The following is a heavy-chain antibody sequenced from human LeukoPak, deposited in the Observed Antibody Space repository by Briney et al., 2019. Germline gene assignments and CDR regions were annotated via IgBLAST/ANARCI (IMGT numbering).Heavy chain of an antibody. Sequence: THTLSLPCTVPEGSISSSSYYWGWNRQPTRKGRERLGSLYYSGSTYSNPSLKSRVTISVDTSKNRMSLKLSSVTAADTAVYYCARAPNYDFWSGYYGSPYYYYYMDVWGKGTTVTVSS. CDR2: LYYSGST. CDR1: EGSISSSSYY. V-gene: IGHV4-39*01. J-gene: IGHJ6*03. CDR3: ARAPNYDFWSGYYGSPYYYYYMDV. D-gene: IGHD3-3*01.